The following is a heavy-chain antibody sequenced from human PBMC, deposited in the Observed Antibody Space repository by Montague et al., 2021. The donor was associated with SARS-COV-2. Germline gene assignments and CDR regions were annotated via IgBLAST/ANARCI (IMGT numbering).Heavy chain of an antibody. J-gene: IGHJ6*02. V-gene: IGHV4-39*01. CDR3: ARQPVLRYFDWLSAAYGMDV. CDR1: GGSISSSSYY. Sequence: SETQSLTCTVSGGSISSSSYYWGWIRQPPGKGLEWIGSIYYSGSTYYNPSLKSRVTISVDTSKNQFSLKLSSVTAADTAVYYCARQPVLRYFDWLSAAYGMDVWGQGTTVTVSS. D-gene: IGHD3-9*01. CDR2: IYYSGST.